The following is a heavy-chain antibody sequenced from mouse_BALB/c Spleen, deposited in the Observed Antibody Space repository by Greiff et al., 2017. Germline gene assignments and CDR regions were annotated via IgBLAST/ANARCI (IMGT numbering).Heavy chain of an antibody. V-gene: IGHV2-2*02. D-gene: IGHD2-3*01. CDR1: GFSLTSYG. J-gene: IGHJ4*01. Sequence: QVQLQQSGPGLVQPSQSLSITCTVSGFSLTSYGVHWVRQSPGKGLEWLGVIWSGGSTAYNAAFISRLSISKDNSKSQVFFKMNSLQANDTAIYYCARTYDGSYSAMDYWGQGTSVTVSS. CDR2: IWSGGST. CDR3: ARTYDGSYSAMDY.